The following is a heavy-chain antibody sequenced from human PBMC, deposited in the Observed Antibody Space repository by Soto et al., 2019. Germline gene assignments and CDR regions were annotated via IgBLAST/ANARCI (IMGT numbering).Heavy chain of an antibody. CDR2: INPDSGGT. D-gene: IGHD2-21*02. CDR3: ARHRVVGTAPPFYYYGVDV. J-gene: IGHJ6*02. V-gene: IGHV1-2*02. Sequence: ASVKVSCKASGYPFTHYYMHWVRQAPGQGLEWMGWINPDSGGTNYPQKFQGRVTVTRDTPISTAYMDLSSLRSDDTAVYYCARHRVVGTAPPFYYYGVDVWGQGTTVTVSS. CDR1: GYPFTHYY.